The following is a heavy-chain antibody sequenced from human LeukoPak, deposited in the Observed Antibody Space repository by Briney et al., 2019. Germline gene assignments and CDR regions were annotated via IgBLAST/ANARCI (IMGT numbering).Heavy chain of an antibody. Sequence: GGSPRLSCAASGFTFSSYGMHWVRQAPGKGLEWVAFIRYDGTEKYYTDSVKGRFTISRDNSKNTLHLQMSGLRPDDTAVYYCARVVIAARPHWFDPWGQGTLVTVSS. D-gene: IGHD6-6*01. CDR3: ARVVIAARPHWFDP. V-gene: IGHV3-30*02. J-gene: IGHJ5*02. CDR1: GFTFSSYG. CDR2: IRYDGTEK.